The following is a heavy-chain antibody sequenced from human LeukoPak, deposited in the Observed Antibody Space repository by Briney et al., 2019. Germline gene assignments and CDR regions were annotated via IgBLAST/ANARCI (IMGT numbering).Heavy chain of an antibody. CDR2: IYYSGST. J-gene: IGHJ5*02. V-gene: IGHV4-39*01. Sequence: SETLSLTCTVSGGSISSSSYYWGWIRQPPGKGLEWIGSIYYSGSTYYNPSLKSRVTISVDTSKNQFSLKLSSVTAADTAVHYCARRVRVPLNTIFGVVGPSWFDPWGQGTLVTVSS. CDR1: GGSISSSSYY. D-gene: IGHD3-3*01. CDR3: ARRVRVPLNTIFGVVGPSWFDP.